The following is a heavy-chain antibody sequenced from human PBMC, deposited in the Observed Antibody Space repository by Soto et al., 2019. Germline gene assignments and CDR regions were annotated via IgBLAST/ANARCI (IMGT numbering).Heavy chain of an antibody. CDR1: GGTFSSYA. CDR3: ARDFGGGYSKLMNLAHEGMDV. D-gene: IGHD3-16*01. CDR2: IIPIFGTA. J-gene: IGHJ6*02. Sequence: GASVKVSCKASGGTFSSYAISWVRQAPGQGLEWMGGIIPIFGTANYAQKFQGRVTITADESTSTAYMELSSLRSEDTAVYYCARDFGGGYSKLMNLAHEGMDVWGQGTTVTVSS. V-gene: IGHV1-69*13.